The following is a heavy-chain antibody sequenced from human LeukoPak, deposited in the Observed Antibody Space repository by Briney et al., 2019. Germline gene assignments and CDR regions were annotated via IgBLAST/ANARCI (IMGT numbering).Heavy chain of an antibody. J-gene: IGHJ5*02. Sequence: SETLSLTCTVSGGSISSYYWSWIRQPPGKGLEWIGYIYTSGSTNYNPSLKSRVTISVDTSKNQFSLKLSSVTAADTAVYYCVRLYSGGLGWFDPWGQGTLVTVS. CDR2: IYTSGST. V-gene: IGHV4-4*09. CDR1: GGSISSYY. CDR3: VRLYSGGLGWFDP. D-gene: IGHD1-26*01.